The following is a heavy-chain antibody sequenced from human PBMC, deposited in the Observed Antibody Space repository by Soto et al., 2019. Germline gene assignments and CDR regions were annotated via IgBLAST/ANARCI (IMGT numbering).Heavy chain of an antibody. Sequence: GGSLRLSCAASGFTFSNYAMNWVRQGPGKGLECVALTSYDGNNEYYTDSVKGRFTISRHNSKNTLFLAMNSPRPEDTAVYYWAKEKGVYNWVTSYFDDWAQGALVTVSS. D-gene: IGHD1-1*01. CDR1: GFTFSNYA. CDR2: TSYDGNNE. V-gene: IGHV3-30*18. J-gene: IGHJ4*02. CDR3: AKEKGVYNWVTSYFDD.